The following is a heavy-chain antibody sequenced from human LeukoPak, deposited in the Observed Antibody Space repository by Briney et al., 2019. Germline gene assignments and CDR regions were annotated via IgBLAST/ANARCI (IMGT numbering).Heavy chain of an antibody. V-gene: IGHV1-69*04. D-gene: IGHD6-19*01. J-gene: IGHJ6*02. Sequence: EASVKVSCKASGGTFSSYAISWVRQAPGQGLEWMGRIIPILGIANYAQKFQGRVTITADKSTSTAYMELSSLRSEDTAVYYCARKAYSSGWYPPGYYYYGMDVWGQGTTVTVSS. CDR1: GGTFSSYA. CDR2: IIPILGIA. CDR3: ARKAYSSGWYPPGYYYYGMDV.